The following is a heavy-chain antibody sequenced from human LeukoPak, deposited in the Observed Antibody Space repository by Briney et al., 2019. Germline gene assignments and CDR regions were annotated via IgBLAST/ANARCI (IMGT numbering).Heavy chain of an antibody. J-gene: IGHJ4*02. CDR3: ARGTRTRLIYNWNYDPTKTHFDY. CDR2: INPNSGGT. V-gene: IGHV1-2*02. CDR1: GYTFTGYY. Sequence: GASVKVSCKASGYTFTGYYMHWVRQAPGQGLEWMGWINPNSGGTNYAQKFQGRVTMTRDTSISTAYMELSRLRSDDTAVYYCARGTRTRLIYNWNYDPTKTHFDYWGQGTLVTVSS. D-gene: IGHD1-7*01.